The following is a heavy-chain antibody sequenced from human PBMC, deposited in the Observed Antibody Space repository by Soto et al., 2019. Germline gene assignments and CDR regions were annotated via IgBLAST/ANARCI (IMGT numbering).Heavy chain of an antibody. CDR2: IDPSGSYT. V-gene: IGHV5-10-1*01. J-gene: IGHJ4*02. CDR1: GYSFTSYW. D-gene: IGHD1-1*01. Sequence: GESLKISCNGSGYSFTSYWISWVRQMPGKGLEWMGRIDPSGSYTNYSPSFQGHVTISADKSISTAYLQWSSLKASDTAMYYCARTRRTTGTTPFDYWGQGTLVTVSS. CDR3: ARTRRTTGTTPFDY.